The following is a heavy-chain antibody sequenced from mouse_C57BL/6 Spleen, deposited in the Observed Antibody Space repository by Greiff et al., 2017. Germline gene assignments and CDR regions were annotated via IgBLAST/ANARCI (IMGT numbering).Heavy chain of an antibody. CDR2: IHPNSGST. Sequence: QVQLQQPGAELVKPGASVKLSCKASGYTFTSYWMHWVKQRPGQGLEWIGMIHPNSGSTNYNEKFKSKATLTVDKSSSTAYMQLSSLTSEDSAVYYCARSDDGYLFADWGQGTLVTVSA. D-gene: IGHD2-3*01. J-gene: IGHJ3*01. CDR1: GYTFTSYW. CDR3: ARSDDGYLFAD. V-gene: IGHV1-64*01.